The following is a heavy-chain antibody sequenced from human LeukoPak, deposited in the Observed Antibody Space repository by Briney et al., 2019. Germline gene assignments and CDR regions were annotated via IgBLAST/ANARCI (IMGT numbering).Heavy chain of an antibody. CDR1: GFTFSSYA. V-gene: IGHV3-30*04. CDR3: ARAKGYSIYYYGMDV. CDR2: ISYDGSNK. D-gene: IGHD1-26*01. J-gene: IGHJ6*04. Sequence: PGGSLRLSCAASGFTFSSYAMHWVRQAPGKGLEWVAVISYDGSNKYYADSVKGRFTISRDNSKNTLYLQMNSLRAEDTAVYYCARAKGYSIYYYGMDVWGKGTTVTVSS.